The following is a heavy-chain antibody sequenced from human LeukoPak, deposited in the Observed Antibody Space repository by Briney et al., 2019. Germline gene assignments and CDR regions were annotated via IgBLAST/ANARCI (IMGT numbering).Heavy chain of an antibody. D-gene: IGHD3-16*02. CDR2: INPNSGGT. V-gene: IGHV1-2*02. Sequence: ASVKVSCKASGYTFAGNYMHWVRQAPGQGLEWMGWINPNSGGTNYAQKFQGRVTMTRDTPISTAYMELSRLRSDDTAVYYCARGRNERRGELSLLYFDYWGQGTLVTVSS. CDR3: ARGRNERRGELSLLYFDY. J-gene: IGHJ4*02. CDR1: GYTFAGNY.